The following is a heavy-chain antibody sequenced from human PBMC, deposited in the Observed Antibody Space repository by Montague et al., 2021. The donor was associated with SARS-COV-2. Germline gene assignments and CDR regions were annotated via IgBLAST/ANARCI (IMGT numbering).Heavy chain of an antibody. Sequence: KNNPSLKSRVTISVDTSKNQFSLKLSSVTAADTAVYYCASLTLGYCSSTSCYSDWCDPWGQGNLVTVSS. CDR3: ASLTLGYCSSTSCYSDWCDP. V-gene: IGHV4-34*01. J-gene: IGHJ5*02. D-gene: IGHD2-2*02.